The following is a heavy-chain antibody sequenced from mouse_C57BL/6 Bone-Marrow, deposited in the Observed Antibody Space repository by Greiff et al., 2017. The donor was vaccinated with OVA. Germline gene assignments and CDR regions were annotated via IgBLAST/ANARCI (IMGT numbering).Heavy chain of an antibody. CDR2: INPYNGGT. J-gene: IGHJ2*01. CDR1: GYTFTDHY. Sequence: EVQLQQSGPVLVKPGASVKLSCKASGYTFTDHYMNWVKQSHGQSLEWIGDINPYNGGTSYNQKFKGKATLTVDKSSSTAYMELNSLTSEDSAVYYCAITTVVPFDYWGQGTTLTVSS. D-gene: IGHD1-1*01. V-gene: IGHV1-19*01. CDR3: AITTVVPFDY.